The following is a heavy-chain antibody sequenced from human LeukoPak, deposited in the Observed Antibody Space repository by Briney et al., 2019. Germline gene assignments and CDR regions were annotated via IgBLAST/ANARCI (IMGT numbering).Heavy chain of an antibody. J-gene: IGHJ2*01. CDR1: GFIVSSNY. CDR2: TYSGGTT. Sequence: GGSPRLSCAASGFIVSSNYMSWVRQAPGKGLEWVSVTYSGGTTYYADSVKGRFTISRDNSKNTVYLQMNSLRVEDTAVYYCARAAGDRIGYFDLWGRGTLVSVSS. CDR3: ARAAGDRIGYFDL. V-gene: IGHV3-53*01. D-gene: IGHD7-27*01.